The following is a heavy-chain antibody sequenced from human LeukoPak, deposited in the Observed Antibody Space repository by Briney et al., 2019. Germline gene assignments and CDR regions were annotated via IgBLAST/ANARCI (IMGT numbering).Heavy chain of an antibody. CDR1: GGSISSGGYS. CDR3: ARYGSGSYHVYNWFDP. CDR2: IYHSGSA. V-gene: IGHV4-30-2*01. J-gene: IGHJ5*02. Sequence: KASETLSLTCAVSGGSISSGGYSWSWIRQPPGKGLEWIGYIYHSGSAYYNPSLKSRVTISVDRSKNQFSLKLSSVTAADTAVYYCARYGSGSYHVYNWFDPWGQGTLVTVSS. D-gene: IGHD3-10*01.